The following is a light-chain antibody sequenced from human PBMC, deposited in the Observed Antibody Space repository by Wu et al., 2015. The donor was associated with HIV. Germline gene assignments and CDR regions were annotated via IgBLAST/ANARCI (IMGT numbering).Light chain of an antibody. Sequence: NVLTQSPGTLSLSPGESATLSCRATESVSGNYVAWYQQTPGQPPRVLIYRASNRATGIADRYSGSGSGTDFTLTISRLEPGDSAILYCQQYSSSPVTFGPRARLEI. CDR1: ESVSGNY. CDR2: RAS. J-gene: IGKJ5*01. CDR3: QQYSSSPVT. V-gene: IGKV3-20*01.